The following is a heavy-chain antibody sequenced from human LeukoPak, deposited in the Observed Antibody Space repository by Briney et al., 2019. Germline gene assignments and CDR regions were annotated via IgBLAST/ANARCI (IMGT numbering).Heavy chain of an antibody. CDR2: TRSKIYGGAP. CDR3: ARGQTVPGAKYYFDF. CDR1: GFTFRDYG. V-gene: IGHV3-49*04. D-gene: IGHD2/OR15-2a*01. J-gene: IGHJ4*02. Sequence: QSGGSLRLSCLTPGFTFRDYGLGWVRQAPGMGLEWVSFTRSKIYGGAPEYAASVRGRFSVSRDDSESVAYLQMNNLKSEDTGVYYCARGQTVPGAKYYFDFWSPGTLVTVSS.